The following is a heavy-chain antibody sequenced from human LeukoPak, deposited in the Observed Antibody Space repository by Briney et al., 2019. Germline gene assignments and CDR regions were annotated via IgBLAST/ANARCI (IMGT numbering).Heavy chain of an antibody. CDR2: INTHNGDT. V-gene: IGHV1-18*01. J-gene: IGHJ4*02. Sequence: ASVKVSCKASGYTFARFVLTWVRQAAGHGREWLGWINTHNGDTNYAQKLQGRVTMTTDTSTSTAYMELRSLRSDDTAVYYCATPYDSSGYYLHYWGQGTLVTVSS. CDR1: GYTFARFV. CDR3: ATPYDSSGYYLHY. D-gene: IGHD3-22*01.